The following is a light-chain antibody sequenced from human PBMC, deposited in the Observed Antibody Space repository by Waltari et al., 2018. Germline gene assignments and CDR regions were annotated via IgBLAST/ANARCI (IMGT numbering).Light chain of an antibody. CDR2: DVT. Sequence: QSALTQPASVSGSPGQSITISCTGTSSDVGAYNYVSWYQQHPGQAPKLMIYDVTSRPSWASNRFTGSKSSNTASLTISGLEAEDEADYCCSSYTSSSAPLVFGGGTKLTVL. J-gene: IGLJ2*01. CDR3: SSYTSSSAPLV. V-gene: IGLV2-14*03. CDR1: SSDVGAYNY.